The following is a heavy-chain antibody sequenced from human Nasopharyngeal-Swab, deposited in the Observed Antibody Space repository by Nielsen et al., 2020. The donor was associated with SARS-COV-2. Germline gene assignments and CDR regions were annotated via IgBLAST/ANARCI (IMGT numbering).Heavy chain of an antibody. V-gene: IGHV4-59*01. CDR3: ARGLEGYSSSWYVDY. D-gene: IGHD6-13*01. CDR2: IYYSGST. Sequence: WTRQPPGKGLEWIGYIYYSGSTNYNPSLKSRVTISVDTSKNQFSLKLSSVTAADTAVYYCARGLEGYSSSWYVDYWGQGTLVTVSS. J-gene: IGHJ4*02.